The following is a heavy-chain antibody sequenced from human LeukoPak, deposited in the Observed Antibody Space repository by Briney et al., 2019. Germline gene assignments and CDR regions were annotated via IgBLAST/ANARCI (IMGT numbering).Heavy chain of an antibody. Sequence: PGGSLRLSCAASGFTFSSYEMNWVRQAPGKGLEWVSYISTSGYTIYYADSVKGRFTISRDNAKNSLYRQMNSLRAEDTAVYYGASQYSSGWYHFDNWGQGTLVTVSS. V-gene: IGHV3-48*03. CDR3: ASQYSSGWYHFDN. J-gene: IGHJ4*02. D-gene: IGHD6-19*01. CDR1: GFTFSSYE. CDR2: ISTSGYTI.